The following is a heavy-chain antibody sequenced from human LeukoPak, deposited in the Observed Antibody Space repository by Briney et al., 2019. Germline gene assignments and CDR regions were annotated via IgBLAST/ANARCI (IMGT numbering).Heavy chain of an antibody. J-gene: IGHJ4*02. D-gene: IGHD3-22*01. CDR1: GFTFSSYG. CDR2: IRYDGSNK. Sequence: PGGSLRLSCAASGFTFSSYGMHWVRQAPGKGLEWVAFIRYDGSNKYYADSVKGRFTISRDNSKNTLYLQMNSLRAEDTAVYYCAGRDSSSWPWNYWGQGTLVTVSS. CDR3: AGRDSSSWPWNY. V-gene: IGHV3-30*02.